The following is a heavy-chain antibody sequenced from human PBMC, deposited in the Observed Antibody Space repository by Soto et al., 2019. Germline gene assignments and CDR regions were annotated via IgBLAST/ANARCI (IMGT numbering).Heavy chain of an antibody. CDR2: IDSSTKYT. J-gene: IGHJ6*02. CDR3: AREYYYAMDV. CDR1: GFTFRDYY. Sequence: QVHLVESGGGLVRPGGSLRLSCEASGFTFRDYYMTWFRQAPGKGLEWLSYIDSSTKYTNYADPVKGRSTISSDNAKNSLYLQMTSQRADDSAVYYCAREYYYAMDVWGQGTMVTVSS. V-gene: IGHV3-11*05.